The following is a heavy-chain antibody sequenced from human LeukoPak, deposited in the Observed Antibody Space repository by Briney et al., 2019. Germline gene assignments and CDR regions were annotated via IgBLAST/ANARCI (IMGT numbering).Heavy chain of an antibody. CDR3: ARARRGAFDY. J-gene: IGHJ4*02. V-gene: IGHV3-23*01. Sequence: GGSLRLSCAASGFTFSRYDMSWVRQAPGKGLEWVSAISGSGGSTSYADSVKGRFTISRDNAKNTLYLQMNSLRAEDTAVYYCARARRGAFDYWGQGTLVTVSS. CDR2: ISGSGGST. CDR1: GFTFSRYD.